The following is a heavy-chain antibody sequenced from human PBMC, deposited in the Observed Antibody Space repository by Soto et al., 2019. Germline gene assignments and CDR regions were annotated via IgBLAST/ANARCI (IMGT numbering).Heavy chain of an antibody. CDR3: ARNSSAWPNYSDS. J-gene: IGHJ4*02. V-gene: IGHV3-23*01. CDR2: ISGRSDNT. D-gene: IGHD6-19*01. CDR1: GFSLSTHS. Sequence: GGCLRLSCVASGFSLSTHSLTWVRQAPGKGVWWVSSISGRSDNTYYEASVKGRFTTSGASSKTTVILQMNNLRADDTAVYYCARNSSAWPNYSDSWGQGIQVTVSS.